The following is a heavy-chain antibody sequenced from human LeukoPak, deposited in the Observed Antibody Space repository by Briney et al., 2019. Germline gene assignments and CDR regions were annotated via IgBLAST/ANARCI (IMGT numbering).Heavy chain of an antibody. Sequence: HPGGSLRLSCAASGFTVSSNYTSWVRQAPGKGLEWVSYISSSGSTIYYADSVKGRFTISRDNAKNSLYLQMNSLRAEDTAVYYCARDYHATLITKGYYGSGSPYYFDYWGQGTLVTVSS. D-gene: IGHD3-10*01. J-gene: IGHJ4*02. CDR3: ARDYHATLITKGYYGSGSPYYFDY. CDR1: GFTVSSNY. V-gene: IGHV3-48*03. CDR2: ISSSGSTI.